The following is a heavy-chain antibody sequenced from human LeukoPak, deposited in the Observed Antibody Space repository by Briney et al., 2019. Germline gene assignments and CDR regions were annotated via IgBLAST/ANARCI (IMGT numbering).Heavy chain of an antibody. Sequence: ASVKVSCKASGYTFTSYGISWVRQAPGQGLEWMGWISAYNGNTNYAQKLQGRVTMTTDTSTSTAYMELRSLRSDDTAVYYCARDIVVVPAARNYYYGMDVWGQGTTVTVSS. J-gene: IGHJ6*02. V-gene: IGHV1-18*01. CDR3: ARDIVVVPAARNYYYGMDV. D-gene: IGHD2-2*01. CDR2: ISAYNGNT. CDR1: GYTFTSYG.